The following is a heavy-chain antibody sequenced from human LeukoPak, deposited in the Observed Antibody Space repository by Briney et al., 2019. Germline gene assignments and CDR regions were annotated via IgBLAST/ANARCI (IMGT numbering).Heavy chain of an antibody. CDR2: FDPEDGET. CDR3: ATLLPLWFGE. CDR1: GYTLTELS. J-gene: IGHJ4*02. V-gene: IGHV1-24*01. D-gene: IGHD3-10*01. Sequence: APEKVSCKVSGYTLTELSMHWVRQAPGKGLEWMGGFDPEDGETIYAQKFQGRVTMTEDTSTDTAYMELSSLRSEDTAVYYCATLLPLWFGEWGQGTLVTVSS.